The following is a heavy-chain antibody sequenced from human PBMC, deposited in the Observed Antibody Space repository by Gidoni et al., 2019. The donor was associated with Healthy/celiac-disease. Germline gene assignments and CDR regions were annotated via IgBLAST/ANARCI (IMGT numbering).Heavy chain of an antibody. V-gene: IGHV3-66*02. Sequence: EVQLVESGGGLVQPGGSRRLSCAAAGFTVSSNYMSWVRQAPGKGLEWVSVIYSGGSTYYADSVKGRFTISRDNSKNTLYLQMNSLRAEDTAVYYCARSPVLHYGDYYFDYWGQGTLVTVSS. CDR2: IYSGGST. J-gene: IGHJ4*02. CDR1: GFTVSSNY. CDR3: ARSPVLHYGDYYFDY. D-gene: IGHD4-17*01.